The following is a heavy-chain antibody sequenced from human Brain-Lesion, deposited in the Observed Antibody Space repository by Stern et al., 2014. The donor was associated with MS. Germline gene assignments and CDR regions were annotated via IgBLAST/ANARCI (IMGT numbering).Heavy chain of an antibody. CDR1: GFTFDDYA. Sequence: EVQLVESGGDLVQPGRSLRLSCAAFGFTFDDYAMHWVRQAPGKGLEWVAGISWNSCPIGYADSVKGRFTTSRDNAYSSLYLQMNSLRPEDTALYYCARDITGSSAYFAYWGQGTLVTVSS. J-gene: IGHJ4*02. CDR3: ARDITGSSAYFAY. D-gene: IGHD1-14*01. V-gene: IGHV3-9*01. CDR2: ISWNSCPI.